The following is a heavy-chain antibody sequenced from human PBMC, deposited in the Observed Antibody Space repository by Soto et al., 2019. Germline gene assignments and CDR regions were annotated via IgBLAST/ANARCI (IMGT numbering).Heavy chain of an antibody. CDR2: ISGSGGST. CDR3: AKVIGGMSSYAKTSDAFDI. D-gene: IGHD6-13*01. J-gene: IGHJ3*02. Sequence: GGSLRLSCAASGFTFSSYAMSWVRQAPGKGLEWVSAISGSGGSTYYADSVKGRFTISRDNSKNTLYLQMNSLRAEDTAVYYCAKVIGGMSSYAKTSDAFDIWGQGTMVTVSS. CDR1: GFTFSSYA. V-gene: IGHV3-23*01.